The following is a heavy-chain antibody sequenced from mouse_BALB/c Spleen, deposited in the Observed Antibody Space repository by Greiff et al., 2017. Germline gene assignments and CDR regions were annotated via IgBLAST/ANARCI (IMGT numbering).Heavy chain of an antibody. D-gene: IGHD1-1*01. J-gene: IGHJ1*01. CDR3: ARLDYGSSYWYFDV. Sequence: EVQLVESGGGLVQPGGSLKLSCAASGFTFSSYTMSWVRQTPEKRLEWVAYISNGGGSTYYPDTVKGRFTISRDNAKNTLYLQMSSLKSEDTAMYYCARLDYGSSYWYFDVWGAGTTVTVSS. CDR2: ISNGGGST. V-gene: IGHV5-12-2*01. CDR1: GFTFSSYT.